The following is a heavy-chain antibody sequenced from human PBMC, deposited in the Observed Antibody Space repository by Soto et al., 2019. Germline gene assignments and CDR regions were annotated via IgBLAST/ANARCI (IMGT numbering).Heavy chain of an antibody. CDR1: GYTFTSYG. Sequence: ASVRVSCKASGYTFTSYGISWVRQAPGQGLEWMGWISAYNGNTNYSQKFQGRVTITRDTSASTAYMELSSLRSEDTAVYYCARDPSYYGMDVWGKGTTVTVSS. V-gene: IGHV1-18*01. CDR2: ISAYNGNT. CDR3: ARDPSYYGMDV. J-gene: IGHJ6*04.